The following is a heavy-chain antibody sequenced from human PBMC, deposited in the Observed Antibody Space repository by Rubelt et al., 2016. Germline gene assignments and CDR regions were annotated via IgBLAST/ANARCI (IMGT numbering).Heavy chain of an antibody. V-gene: IGHV3-23*01. J-gene: IGHJ4*02. Sequence: EVQLLESGGDLGQPGGSLRLSCAASGFTFSTYPMSWVRQAPGKGLEWVSTISGSGDDTYYADSVKGRFTISRDNFKNTLCLQVNSLRAEDTAVYYCVKDQVGGGYYTTDYWGQGTLVTVSS. D-gene: IGHD3-3*01. CDR1: GFTFSTYP. CDR2: ISGSGDDT. CDR3: VKDQVGGGYYTTDY.